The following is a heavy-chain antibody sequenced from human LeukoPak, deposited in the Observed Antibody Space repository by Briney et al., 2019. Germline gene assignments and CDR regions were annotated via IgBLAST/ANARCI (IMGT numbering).Heavy chain of an antibody. J-gene: IGHJ4*02. Sequence: PSETLSLTCAVYGGSFSGYYWSWIRQPPGKGLEWSGEINHSGSTNYNPSLKSRVTISVDTSKNQFSLKLSSVTAADTAVYYCARRVGYSYGLGGRQDYWGQGTLVTVSS. V-gene: IGHV4-34*01. CDR2: INHSGST. CDR3: ARRVGYSYGLGGRQDY. D-gene: IGHD5-18*01. CDR1: GGSFSGYY.